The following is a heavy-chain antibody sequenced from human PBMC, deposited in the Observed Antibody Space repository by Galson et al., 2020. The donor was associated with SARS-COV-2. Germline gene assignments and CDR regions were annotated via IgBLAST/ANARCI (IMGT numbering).Heavy chain of an antibody. D-gene: IGHD1-26*01. CDR1: GLPFSAHY. Sequence: GGSLRLSCAASGLPFSAHYIDWVRQAPGKGLEWVGRSRNSANGYTTDYAATVKGRFTISRDDSKNSVCLQMNSLKTEDTAVYYCARGLYSGTYLGLDYWGQGSLVTVSS. J-gene: IGHJ4*02. CDR2: SRNSANGYTT. V-gene: IGHV3-72*01. CDR3: ARGLYSGTYLGLDY.